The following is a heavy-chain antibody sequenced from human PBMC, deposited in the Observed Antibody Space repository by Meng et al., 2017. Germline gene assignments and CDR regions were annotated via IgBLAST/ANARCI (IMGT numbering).Heavy chain of an antibody. V-gene: IGHV1-2*06. CDR1: GYNCPDYY. CDR3: ARDEDISAAGKLFGDY. Sequence: QVQLLQSVAEVKKPGASVKVACKPSGYNCPDYYIHWVRQAPGQGLEWMGRIDPKNGDTHYAQKFQGRVTMTGDTSISTAYMDLSGLRSDDTAVYYCARDEDISAAGKLFGDYWGQGTLVTVSS. CDR2: IDPKNGDT. D-gene: IGHD6-13*01. J-gene: IGHJ4*02.